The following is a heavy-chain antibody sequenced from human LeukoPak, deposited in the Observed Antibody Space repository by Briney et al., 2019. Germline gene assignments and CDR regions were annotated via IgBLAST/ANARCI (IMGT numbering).Heavy chain of an antibody. D-gene: IGHD2-15*01. Sequence: PSETLSLTCTVSGGSISSYYWSWIRQPPGKGLEGIGYIYYSGSTNYNPSLKSRVTISVDTSKNQFSLKLSSVTAADTAVYYCARGFTRIFDYRGQGTLVTVSS. CDR1: GGSISSYY. CDR2: IYYSGST. J-gene: IGHJ4*02. CDR3: ARGFTRIFDY. V-gene: IGHV4-59*01.